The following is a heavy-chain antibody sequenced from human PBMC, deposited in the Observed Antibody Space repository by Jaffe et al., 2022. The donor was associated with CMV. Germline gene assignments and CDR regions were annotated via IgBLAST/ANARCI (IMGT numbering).Heavy chain of an antibody. V-gene: IGHV3-11*06. CDR2: ISSSSSYT. Sequence: QVQLVESGGGLVKPGGSLRLSCAASGFTFSDYYMSWIRQAPGKGLEWVSYISSSSSYTNYADSVKGRFTISRDNAKNSLYLQMNSLRAEDTAVYYCARFGNYGDRPPGRAFDIWGQGTMVTVSS. CDR3: ARFGNYGDRPPGRAFDI. D-gene: IGHD4-17*01. CDR1: GFTFSDYY. J-gene: IGHJ3*02.